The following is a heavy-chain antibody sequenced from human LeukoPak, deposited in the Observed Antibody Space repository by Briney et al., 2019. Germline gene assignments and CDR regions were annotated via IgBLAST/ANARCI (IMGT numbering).Heavy chain of an antibody. CDR2: ISYDGSNK. J-gene: IGHJ6*02. CDR3: AREAPPYCSSTSCLFRGMDV. Sequence: GSLRLSCEASGFTFSSYAMHWVRQAPGKGLEWVAVISYDGSNKYYADSVKGRFTISRDNSKNTLYLQMNSLRAEDTAVYYCAREAPPYCSSTSCLFRGMDVWGQGTTVTVSS. CDR1: GFTFSSYA. V-gene: IGHV3-30-3*01. D-gene: IGHD2-2*01.